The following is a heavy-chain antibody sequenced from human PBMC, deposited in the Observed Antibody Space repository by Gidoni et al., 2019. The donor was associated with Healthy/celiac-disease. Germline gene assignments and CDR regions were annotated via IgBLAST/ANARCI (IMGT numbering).Heavy chain of an antibody. Sequence: QVQLQESGPGLVKPSQTLSLTCPVSGGSISSGSYYWSWLRQPAGKGLEWIGRIYTSGSTNYNPALKSRVTISVDTSKNQFSLKLSSVTAADTAVYYCARETRELFDYWGQGTLVTVSS. V-gene: IGHV4-61*02. CDR3: ARETRELFDY. CDR1: GGSISSGSYY. J-gene: IGHJ4*02. D-gene: IGHD1-7*01. CDR2: IYTSGST.